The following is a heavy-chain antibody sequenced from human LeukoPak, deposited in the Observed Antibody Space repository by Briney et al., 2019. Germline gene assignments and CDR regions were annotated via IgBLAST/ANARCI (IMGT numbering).Heavy chain of an antibody. CDR3: ARDTRAMVRGVIINFDY. D-gene: IGHD3-10*01. CDR1: GYTFTGYY. V-gene: IGHV1-2*06. J-gene: IGHJ4*02. CDR2: INPNSGGT. Sequence: GAPVKVSCKASGYTFTGYYMHWVRQAPGQGLEWMGRINPNSGGTNYAQKFQGRVTMTRDTSISTAYMELSRLRSDDTAVYYCARDTRAMVRGVIINFDYWGQGTLVTVSS.